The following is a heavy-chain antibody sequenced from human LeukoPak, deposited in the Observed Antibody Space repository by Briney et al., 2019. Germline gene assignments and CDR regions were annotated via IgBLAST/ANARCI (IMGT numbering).Heavy chain of an antibody. D-gene: IGHD1-26*01. V-gene: IGHV4-59*08. CDR1: GDSINSYY. CDR3: ARNGSWQQGNYYFDY. CDR2: IYYSGST. Sequence: PSETLSLTCAVSGDSINSYYWSWSRQTPGKGLEWIGYIYYSGSTNYSPSLKSRVSISLDTSKNQVSLKLSSVTAADTTVYYGARNGSWQQGNYYFDYWGQGTLVTVSS. J-gene: IGHJ4*02.